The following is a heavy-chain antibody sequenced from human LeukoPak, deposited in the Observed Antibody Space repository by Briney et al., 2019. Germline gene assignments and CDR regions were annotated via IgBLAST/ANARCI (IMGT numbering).Heavy chain of an antibody. CDR2: INHSGSH. CDR3: ARGPSRWHQT. V-gene: IGHV4-34*01. CDR1: GGSFSGYY. Sequence: SETPSLTCAVYGGSFSGYYWSWIRQPPGKGLEWIGEINHSGSHNYNPSLESRVTISVDTSKNQFSLRLTSVTAADTAVYYCARGPSRWHQTWGQGTLVTVSS. D-gene: IGHD6-19*01. J-gene: IGHJ5*02.